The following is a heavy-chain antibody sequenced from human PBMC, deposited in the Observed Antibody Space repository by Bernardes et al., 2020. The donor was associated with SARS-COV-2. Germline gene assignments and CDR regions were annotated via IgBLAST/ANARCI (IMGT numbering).Heavy chain of an antibody. CDR2: IWYDGSNK. J-gene: IGHJ6*02. CDR3: ARVWTVDTWESGLDV. Sequence: GGSLRLSCAASGFTFSSYSMHWVRPAPGKGLEWVAVIWYDGSNKYYADSVKGRFTISRDNSKNTLYLQMNSLRAEDTAVYYCARVWTVDTWESGLDVWGRGTTVTVSS. CDR1: GFTFSSYS. V-gene: IGHV3-33*01. D-gene: IGHD1-26*01.